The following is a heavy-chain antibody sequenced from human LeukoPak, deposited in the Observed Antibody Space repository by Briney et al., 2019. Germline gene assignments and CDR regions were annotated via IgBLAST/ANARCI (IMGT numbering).Heavy chain of an antibody. CDR3: ARSQGYQLPFDY. J-gene: IGHJ4*02. CDR1: GFTVSSNY. V-gene: IGHV3-53*01. CDR2: IYSGGST. Sequence: QPGGSLRLSCAASGFTVSSNYMSWVRQAPGKGLEWVPVIYSGGSTYYADSVKGRFTISRDNSKNTLYLQMNSLRPEDTAVYYCARSQGYQLPFDYWGQGTLVTVSS. D-gene: IGHD2-2*01.